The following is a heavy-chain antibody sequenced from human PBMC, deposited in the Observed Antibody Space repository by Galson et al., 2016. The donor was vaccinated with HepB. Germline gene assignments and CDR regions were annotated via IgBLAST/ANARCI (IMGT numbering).Heavy chain of an antibody. CDR1: GDSVSSNSAA. Sequence: CAISGDSVSSNSAARTWIRQSPLRGLEWLGRTYYRSKWYNDYAVSVKSRINIHPDTSKNQFSLQLNSVTPEDTAVYYCARVRCSTFRCQNWFDPWGQGTLVTVSS. J-gene: IGHJ5*02. D-gene: IGHD2/OR15-2a*01. CDR2: TYYRSKWYN. CDR3: ARVRCSTFRCQNWFDP. V-gene: IGHV6-1*01.